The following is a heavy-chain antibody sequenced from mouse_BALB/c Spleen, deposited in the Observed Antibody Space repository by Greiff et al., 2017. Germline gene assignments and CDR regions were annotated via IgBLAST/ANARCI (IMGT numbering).Heavy chain of an antibody. D-gene: IGHD1-1*01. CDR1: GYTFSSYW. J-gene: IGHJ3*01. Sequence: QVQLQQSGAELMKPGASVKISCKATGYTFSSYWIEWVKQRPGHGLEWIGEILPGSGSTNYNEKFKGKATFTADTSSNTAYMQLSSLTSEDSAVYYCARRGYYGSSPFFAYWGQGTLVTVSA. CDR3: ARRGYYGSSPFFAY. V-gene: IGHV1-9*01. CDR2: ILPGSGST.